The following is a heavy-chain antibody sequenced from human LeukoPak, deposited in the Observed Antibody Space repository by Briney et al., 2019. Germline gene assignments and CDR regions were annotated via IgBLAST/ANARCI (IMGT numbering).Heavy chain of an antibody. CDR2: LYHSGSS. D-gene: IGHD3-22*01. CDR3: AREGTYYYESTGYRIFNY. CDR1: GYSINSGYY. Sequence: SETLSLTCGVSGYSINSGYYWGWIRQSPGKGLEWLGSLYHSGSSFYNPSLKSRVTISVDTSKNQFSLKLRSVTAADSAVYYCAREGTYYYESTGYRIFNYWGQGILVTVSS. J-gene: IGHJ4*02. V-gene: IGHV4-38-2*02.